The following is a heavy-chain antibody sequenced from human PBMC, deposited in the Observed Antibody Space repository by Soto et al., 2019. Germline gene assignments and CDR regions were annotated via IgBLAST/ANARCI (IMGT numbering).Heavy chain of an antibody. Sequence: QVQLVQSGAEVKKPGSSVKVSCTASGGSLRNSVISWVRQAPAQRLEWMGGVIPILGTANYAQKFQGRVTMTADEANSTAYMDLRSMSPDDTAVYYCARLGHPGHWGPGTLVIVSS. J-gene: IGHJ4*02. CDR1: GGSLRNSV. V-gene: IGHV1-69*01. CDR3: ARLGHPGH. CDR2: VIPILGTA.